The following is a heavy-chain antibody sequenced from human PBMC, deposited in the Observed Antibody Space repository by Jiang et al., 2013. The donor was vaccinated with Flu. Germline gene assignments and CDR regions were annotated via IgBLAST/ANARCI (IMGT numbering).Heavy chain of an antibody. CDR3: AAENXDSSGYGNYYYYGMDV. CDR1: GFTFTSSA. J-gene: IGHJ6*02. Sequence: GAEVKKPGTSVKVSCKASGFTFTSSAMQWVRQARGQRLEWIGWIVVGSGNTNYAQKFQERVTITRDMSTSTAYMELSSLRSEDTAVYYCAAENXDSSGYGNYYYYGMDVWGQGTTVTVS. CDR2: IVVGSGNT. V-gene: IGHV1-58*02. D-gene: IGHD3-22*01.